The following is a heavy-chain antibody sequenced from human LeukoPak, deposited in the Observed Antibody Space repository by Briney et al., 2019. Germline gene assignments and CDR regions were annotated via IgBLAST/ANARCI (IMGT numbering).Heavy chain of an antibody. J-gene: IGHJ4*02. CDR3: ARSERMTDNGDYAFFDY. CDR2: IYSAGRT. CDR1: GFSVSNDY. D-gene: IGHD4-17*01. V-gene: IGHV3-53*01. Sequence: PGGSLRLSCAASGFSVSNDYMSWVRQAPGKGLEWVSFIYSAGRTYYADSVRGRFTISRDNSKNTLYLQMNGLRAEDTALYYCARSERMTDNGDYAFFDYWGQGTLVTVSS.